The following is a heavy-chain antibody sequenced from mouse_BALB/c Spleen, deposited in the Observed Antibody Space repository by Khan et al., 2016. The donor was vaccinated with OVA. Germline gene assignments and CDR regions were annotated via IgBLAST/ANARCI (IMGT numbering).Heavy chain of an antibody. V-gene: IGHV3-2*02. J-gene: IGHJ4*01. CDR2: ISYSGST. CDR3: AREGSRYNYAMDY. Sequence: EVELVESGPGLVKPSQSLSLTCTVTGYSITSDYAWNWIRQFPGNKLEWMGYISYSGSTNYHPALKSRISITRDTSKNQFFLQLNSVTTEDTATYYCAREGSRYNYAMDYWGQGTSVTVSS. D-gene: IGHD1-1*01. CDR1: GYSITSDYA.